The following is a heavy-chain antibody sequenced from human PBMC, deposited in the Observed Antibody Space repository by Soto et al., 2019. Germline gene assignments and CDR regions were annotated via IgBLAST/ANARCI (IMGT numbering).Heavy chain of an antibody. D-gene: IGHD3-3*01. CDR1: GGSISSSSYY. CDR2: IYYSAST. CDR3: AINLFKYYDFWSGYGDYYYGMDV. Sequence: SETLSLTCTVSGGSISSSSYYWGWIRQPPGKGLEWIGSIYYSASTYYNPSLKSRVTISVDTSKNQFSLKLSSVTAADTAVYYCAINLFKYYDFWSGYGDYYYGMDVWGQGTTVTVSS. J-gene: IGHJ6*02. V-gene: IGHV4-39*01.